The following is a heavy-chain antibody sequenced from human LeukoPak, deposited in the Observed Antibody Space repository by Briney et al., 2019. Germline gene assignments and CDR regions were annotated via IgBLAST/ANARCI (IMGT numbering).Heavy chain of an antibody. CDR2: IDTDGSTT. Sequence: PGGSLRVSCAASGFSFSSYWVHWVRQAPGKGLAWVSRIDTDGSTTRYADSVKGRFTISRDNAKNTVYLQMNTLRADDTGVYYCARHYYGSGSPTGGAFDVWGQGTMVTVSS. J-gene: IGHJ3*01. CDR3: ARHYYGSGSPTGGAFDV. CDR1: GFSFSSYW. V-gene: IGHV3-74*01. D-gene: IGHD3-10*01.